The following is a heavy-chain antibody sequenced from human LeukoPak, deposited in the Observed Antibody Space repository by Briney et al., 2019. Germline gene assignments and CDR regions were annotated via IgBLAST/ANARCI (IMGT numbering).Heavy chain of an antibody. Sequence: SETLSLTCTVSGGSVSSGTYYWSWIRQHPGKGLEWIGFIYYSGSTFYNPSLKSRVTISVDTSKSQFSLKLSSVTAADTAVYYCARVTAVVTQPVDYWGQGTLVTVSS. V-gene: IGHV4-31*03. CDR2: IYYSGST. CDR3: ARVTAVVTQPVDY. D-gene: IGHD4-23*01. J-gene: IGHJ4*02. CDR1: GGSVSSGTYY.